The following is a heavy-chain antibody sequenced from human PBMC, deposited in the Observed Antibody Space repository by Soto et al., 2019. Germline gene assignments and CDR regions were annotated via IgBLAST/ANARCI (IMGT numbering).Heavy chain of an antibody. Sequence: SETLSLTCAVYGGSFRGYNWNWIRQPPGKGLEWIGEINHSGSTNYNPSLKSRVTISIDTSKNQFSLKLSSVTAADTAVYYCARSHRHLVTTPHDYWGQGTLVTVSS. D-gene: IGHD1-1*01. CDR3: ARSHRHLVTTPHDY. CDR2: INHSGST. J-gene: IGHJ4*02. V-gene: IGHV4-34*01. CDR1: GGSFRGYN.